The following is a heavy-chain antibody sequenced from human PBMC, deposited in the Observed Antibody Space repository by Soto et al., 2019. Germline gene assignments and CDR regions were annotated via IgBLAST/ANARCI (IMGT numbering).Heavy chain of an antibody. J-gene: IGHJ4*02. CDR1: GFTFSSYG. Sequence: QVQLVESGGGVVQPGRSLRLSCAASGFTFSSYGMHWVRQAPGKGLEWVAVISYDGSNKYYADSVKGRFTISRDNSKKTLYLQMNRLRAEDTAGYLRAKELLPYDYIPSYYFDYWGQGTLVTVSS. CDR3: AKELLPYDYIPSYYFDY. D-gene: IGHD3-16*01. V-gene: IGHV3-30*18. CDR2: ISYDGSNK.